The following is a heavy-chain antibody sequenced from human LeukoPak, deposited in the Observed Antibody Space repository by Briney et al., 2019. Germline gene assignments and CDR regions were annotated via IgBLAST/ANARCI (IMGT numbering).Heavy chain of an antibody. CDR1: GFTFSSYS. CDR3: ARDRTGDAVAFDI. D-gene: IGHD3-10*01. V-gene: IGHV3-23*01. J-gene: IGHJ3*02. CDR2: IIGSGLTT. Sequence: SGGSLRLSCAASGFTFSSYSMNWVRQAPGKGLKWVSAIIGSGLTTYYADSVKGRFTISRDNAKNSLYLQMNSLRAEDTALYYCARDRTGDAVAFDIWGQGTMVTVSS.